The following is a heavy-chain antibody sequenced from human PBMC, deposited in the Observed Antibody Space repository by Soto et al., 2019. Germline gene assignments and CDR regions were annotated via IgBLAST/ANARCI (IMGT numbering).Heavy chain of an antibody. V-gene: IGHV3-23*01. D-gene: IGHD5-12*01. Sequence: PGGSLRLSCAASGFTFSSYAMSWVRQAPGKGLEWVSTISASGGSTYYTDSVKGRFTISRDNSKNTVYLQMNSLRADDTALYYCARYSLDGEFDYWGQGSLVIASS. J-gene: IGHJ4*02. CDR3: ARYSLDGEFDY. CDR1: GFTFSSYA. CDR2: ISASGGST.